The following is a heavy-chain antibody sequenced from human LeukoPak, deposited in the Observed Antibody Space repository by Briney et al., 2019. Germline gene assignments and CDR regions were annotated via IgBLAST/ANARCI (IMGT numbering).Heavy chain of an antibody. CDR2: IYTSGST. D-gene: IGHD4-17*01. V-gene: IGHV4-61*02. Sequence: SQTLSLTCTVSGGSISSGSYYWSWIRQPAGKGLEWIGRIYTSGSTNYNPSLKSRVTISVDTSKNQLSLKLSSVTAADTAVYYCARGGDGYGDYGAFDIWGQGTMVTVSS. CDR3: ARGGDGYGDYGAFDI. J-gene: IGHJ3*02. CDR1: GGSISSGSYY.